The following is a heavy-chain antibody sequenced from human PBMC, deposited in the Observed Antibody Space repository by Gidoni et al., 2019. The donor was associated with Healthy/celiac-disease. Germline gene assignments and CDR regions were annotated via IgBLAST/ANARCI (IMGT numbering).Heavy chain of an antibody. D-gene: IGHD2-2*01. Sequence: QLQLQESGPGLVKPSETLSLTCTVSGGSISSNSYYWGWIRQPPGKGLEWIGSIYYSGSTYYNPSLKSRVTISVDTSKNQFSLKLSSVTAADTAVYYCARHPSRVKYGPDYWGQGTLVTVSS. V-gene: IGHV4-39*01. CDR3: ARHPSRVKYGPDY. CDR1: GGSISSNSYY. J-gene: IGHJ4*02. CDR2: IYYSGST.